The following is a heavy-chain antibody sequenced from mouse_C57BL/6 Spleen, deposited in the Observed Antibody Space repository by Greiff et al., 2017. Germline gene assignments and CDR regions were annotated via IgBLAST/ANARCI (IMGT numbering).Heavy chain of an antibody. Sequence: QVQLQQPGAELVMPGASVKLSCKASGYTFTSYWMHWVKQRPGQGLEWIGEIDPSDSDTNYNQKFKGKSTLTVDKSSSTAYMQLSSLTSEDSAVYYCARTGKRYYFDYWGQGTTLTVSS. CDR1: GYTFTSYW. V-gene: IGHV1-69*01. D-gene: IGHD4-1*01. CDR2: IDPSDSDT. J-gene: IGHJ2*01. CDR3: ARTGKRYYFDY.